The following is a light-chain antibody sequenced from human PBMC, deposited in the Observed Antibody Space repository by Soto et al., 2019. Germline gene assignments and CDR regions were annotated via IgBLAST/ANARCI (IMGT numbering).Light chain of an antibody. CDR2: SAS. Sequence: IHLTQSPSSLSASVGARVTITCQASQDIRDFLAWYQQRPGKVPKLLIYSASTLQSGVPSRFSGSGSGTAFTLTISSLQPEDVATYYCQKYNSAPLTFGQGTKVDIK. V-gene: IGKV1-27*01. CDR3: QKYNSAPLT. CDR1: QDIRDF. J-gene: IGKJ1*01.